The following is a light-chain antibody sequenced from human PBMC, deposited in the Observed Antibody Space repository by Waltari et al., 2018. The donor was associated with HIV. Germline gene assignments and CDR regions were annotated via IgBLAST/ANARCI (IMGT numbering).Light chain of an antibody. CDR3: SSYTSSSTLVV. CDR1: SSDVGGYNY. J-gene: IGLJ2*01. V-gene: IGLV2-14*01. Sequence: QSALTQPASVSGSPGQSITISCTGTSSDVGGYNYVSWYQQNPGKAPKPMIYEVSNRPSGVSNRFSGSKSGNTASLTISGLQAEDEADYYRSSYTSSSTLVVFGGGTKLTVL. CDR2: EVS.